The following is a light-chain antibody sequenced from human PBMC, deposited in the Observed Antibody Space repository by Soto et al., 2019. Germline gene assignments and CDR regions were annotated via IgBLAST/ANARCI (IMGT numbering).Light chain of an antibody. V-gene: IGLV4-69*01. CDR3: QNWGTGVQV. J-gene: IGLJ3*02. CDR2: LNSDGSH. Sequence: QPVLTQSPSASASLGASVKLTCTLSSGHSSYAIAWHQQQPEKGPRYLMKLNSDGSHHKGDGIPDRFSGSSSGAERYLTISSLQSEDEADYYCQNWGTGVQVFGGGTKLTVL. CDR1: SGHSSYA.